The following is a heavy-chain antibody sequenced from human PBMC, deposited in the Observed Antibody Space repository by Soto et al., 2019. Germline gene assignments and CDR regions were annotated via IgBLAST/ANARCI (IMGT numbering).Heavy chain of an antibody. V-gene: IGHV4-34*01. CDR1: GGSFSGYY. Sequence: SETLSLTCAVYGGSFSGYYWSWIRQPPGKGLEWIGEVYHSGSTNYNPSLKSRITITVDTSKNQLSLKLSSVTAADTAVYFCATATTYLPFYDSSGYYYGNNWFDPWGQGTLVT. D-gene: IGHD3-22*01. J-gene: IGHJ5*02. CDR3: ATATTYLPFYDSSGYYYGNNWFDP. CDR2: VYHSGST.